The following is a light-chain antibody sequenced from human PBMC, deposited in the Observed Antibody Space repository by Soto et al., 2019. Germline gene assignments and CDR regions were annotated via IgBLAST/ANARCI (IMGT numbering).Light chain of an antibody. CDR1: QSVDSN. J-gene: IGKJ5*01. CDR3: QQYNKWPLT. V-gene: IGKV3-15*01. Sequence: EIVMRQSPATLSVSPGERATLSCRASQSVDSNLAWYQQKPGQPPRLLIYDASTRATGIPARISGSGSGTEFTLTISSLQSEDFAVYYCQQYNKWPLTFGQGTRLEIK. CDR2: DAS.